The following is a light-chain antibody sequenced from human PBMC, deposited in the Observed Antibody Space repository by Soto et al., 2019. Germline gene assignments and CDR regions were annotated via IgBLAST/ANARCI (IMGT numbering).Light chain of an antibody. J-gene: IGKJ1*01. CDR2: RAS. Sequence: EIVMTQSPATLSVSPGESATLSCRASQSVTTNLAWYQQKPGQAPRLLIYRASTRATGIPARFSGGGSGTEFTLTIIRLQSEDFAVYICQQYNDWPPRWTFGQGTKVEIK. V-gene: IGKV3-15*01. CDR3: QQYNDWPPRWT. CDR1: QSVTTN.